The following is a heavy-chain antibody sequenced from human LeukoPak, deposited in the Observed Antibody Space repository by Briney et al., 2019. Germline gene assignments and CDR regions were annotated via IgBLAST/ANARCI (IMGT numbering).Heavy chain of an antibody. CDR3: ARGSMVRGVSYYYYYMDV. J-gene: IGHJ6*03. V-gene: IGHV4-59*13. D-gene: IGHD3-10*01. CDR1: GGSNSPYY. CDR2: FFYSGST. Sequence: SETLSLTCTVSGGSNSPYYWSWIRQPPGEGLEWMGYFFYSGSTNYNPSLKSRITISVDTSKNQFSLKLSSVTAADTAVYYCARGSMVRGVSYYYYYMDVWGKGTTVTISS.